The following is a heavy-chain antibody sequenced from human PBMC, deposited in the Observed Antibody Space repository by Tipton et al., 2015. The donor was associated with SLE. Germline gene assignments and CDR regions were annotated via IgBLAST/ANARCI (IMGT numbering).Heavy chain of an antibody. CDR1: GASISSSHW. D-gene: IGHD7-27*01. CDR3: AASRAKTLGNWFDP. CDR2: IHHSGST. J-gene: IGHJ5*02. Sequence: TLSLTCAVSGASISSSHWWSWVRQSPGKGLEWIGEIHHSGSTNYNPSVESRVSISVDKSKSQFFLRLDSVTAADTAVYYCAASRAKTLGNWFDPWGQGTLVTVSS. V-gene: IGHV4-4*02.